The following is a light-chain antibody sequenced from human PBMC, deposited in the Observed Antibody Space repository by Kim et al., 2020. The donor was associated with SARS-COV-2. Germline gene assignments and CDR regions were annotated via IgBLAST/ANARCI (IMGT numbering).Light chain of an antibody. CDR1: SGYSNYK. CDR3: GADHGSGSNFVYV. J-gene: IGLJ1*01. CDR2: VGTGGIVG. V-gene: IGLV9-49*01. Sequence: QPVLTQPPSASASLGASVTLTCTLSSGYSNYKVDWYQQRPGKGPRFVMRVGTGGIVGSKGGGIPDRFSVLGSGLNRYLTIKNIQEEDESDYHCGADHGSGSNFVYVFGTGTQLTVL.